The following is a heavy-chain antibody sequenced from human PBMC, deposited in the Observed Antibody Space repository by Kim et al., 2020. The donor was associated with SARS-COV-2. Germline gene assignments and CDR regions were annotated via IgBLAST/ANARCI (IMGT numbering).Heavy chain of an antibody. J-gene: IGHJ4*02. D-gene: IGHD3-10*01. V-gene: IGHV3-72*01. CDR1: GFTFSDHY. CDR3: TRTSYGSGGRHFDY. Sequence: GGSLRLSCAVSGFTFSDHYMDWVRQAPGKGLEWVARSRNEANSYTTEYAASVKGRFTISRDDSKNSLYLQMNSLKTEDTAVYYCTRTSYGSGGRHFDYWGQGTLVTVSS. CDR2: SRNEANSYTT.